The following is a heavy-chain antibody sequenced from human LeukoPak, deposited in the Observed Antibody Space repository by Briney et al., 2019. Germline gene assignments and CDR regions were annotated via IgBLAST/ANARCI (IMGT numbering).Heavy chain of an antibody. V-gene: IGHV3-53*01. J-gene: IGHJ4*02. CDR3: ARGLVYYDTTGSYLAERPYFDS. CDR1: GFSVSGNY. Sequence: PGGSLRLSSAASGFSVSGNYLTWVRQAPGRGLEWVSFINIHDDAFYADSVKGRFTVSRDNSKNILYLQMNSLRAEDTAIHYCARGLVYYDTTGSYLAERPYFDSWGQGTLVTVSS. CDR2: INIHDDA. D-gene: IGHD3-16*01.